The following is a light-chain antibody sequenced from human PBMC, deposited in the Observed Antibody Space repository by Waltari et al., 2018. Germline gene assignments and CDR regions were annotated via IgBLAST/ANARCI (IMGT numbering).Light chain of an antibody. CDR2: EVN. CDR3: TSYRSSSTPVV. Sequence: QSALSQPASVSGSPGQSTTISCTGTIDDVGAYYYVSWYQQHPGLAPKLIIYEVNNRPFGISSRFSGSKSGNTASLTISGLQADDESHYYCTSYRSSSTPVVFGGGTKLTVL. V-gene: IGLV2-14*01. CDR1: IDDVGAYYY. J-gene: IGLJ2*01.